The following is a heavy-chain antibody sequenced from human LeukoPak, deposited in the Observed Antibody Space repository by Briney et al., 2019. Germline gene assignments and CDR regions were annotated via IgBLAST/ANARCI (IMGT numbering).Heavy chain of an antibody. CDR3: AKGSNTSWPSFDY. CDR2: ITTSDNST. V-gene: IGHV3-23*01. D-gene: IGHD6-13*01. J-gene: IGHJ4*02. Sequence: PGGSLRLSCAASGFTFSSYAMSWVRQAPGKGLEWDSTITTSDNSTYCADSVKGRFTISRDNSKSTLYLQMNGLSAEDTAVYYCAKGSNTSWPSFDYWGRGTLVTVSS. CDR1: GFTFSSYA.